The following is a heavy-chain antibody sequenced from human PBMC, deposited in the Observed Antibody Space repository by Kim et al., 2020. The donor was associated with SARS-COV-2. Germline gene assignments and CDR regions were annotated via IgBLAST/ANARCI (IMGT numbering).Heavy chain of an antibody. CDR2: IYSGGNT. CDR1: AFTVSNNY. CDR3: ARGPGSNNAFDI. V-gene: IGHV3-53*01. Sequence: GGSLRLSCAASAFTVSNNYMTWVRQAPGKGLEWVSVIYSGGNTYYADYVKGRFTISRDNSKNTLYLQMNSLRAEGTAVYYCARGPGSNNAFDIWGQGTMV. D-gene: IGHD4-4*01. J-gene: IGHJ3*02.